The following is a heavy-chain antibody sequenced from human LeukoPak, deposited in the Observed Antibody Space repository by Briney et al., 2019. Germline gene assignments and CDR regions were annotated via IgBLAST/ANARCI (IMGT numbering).Heavy chain of an antibody. V-gene: IGHV4-38-2*02. CDR3: VRDGGFYYTASPNSWFDP. CDR2: ISNRGSP. J-gene: IGHJ5*02. CDR1: GFSISSDDC. D-gene: IGHD2-15*01. Sequence: SETLSLTCLVSGFSISSDDCWGWIRQPPGKGLEWIGSISNRGSPYYNPSFKSRVTMSVDTPNNHFSLRLSSVTAADTAVYYCVRDGGFYYTASPNSWFDPWGQGTLVTVSS.